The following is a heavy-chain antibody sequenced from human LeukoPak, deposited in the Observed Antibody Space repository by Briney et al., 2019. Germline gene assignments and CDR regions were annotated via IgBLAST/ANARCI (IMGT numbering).Heavy chain of an antibody. Sequence: VASVKVSCKTSGYTFTSYGITWVRQAPGQGLEWMGWISAYNGNTNYAQKLQGRVTMTRDTSTTTGYMELKSLTYDDTAVYFCARDLYYDSIWALGYWGQGTLVTVSS. J-gene: IGHJ4*02. D-gene: IGHD3-22*01. CDR2: ISAYNGNT. CDR3: ARDLYYDSIWALGY. CDR1: GYTFTSYG. V-gene: IGHV1-18*01.